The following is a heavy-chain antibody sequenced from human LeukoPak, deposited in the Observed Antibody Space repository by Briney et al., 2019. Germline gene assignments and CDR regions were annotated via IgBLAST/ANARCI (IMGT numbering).Heavy chain of an antibody. J-gene: IGHJ4*02. V-gene: IGHV1-24*01. CDR1: GYTLNELS. CDR3: ATRKWELQGGFDY. D-gene: IGHD1-26*01. Sequence: ASVKVSCKVSGYTLNELSMHWVRQAPGKGLEWMGGFDPEVGETIYAQKFQGRVTMTEDTSTDTAYMELSSLRSEDTAVYYCATRKWELQGGFDYWGQGTLVTVSS. CDR2: FDPEVGET.